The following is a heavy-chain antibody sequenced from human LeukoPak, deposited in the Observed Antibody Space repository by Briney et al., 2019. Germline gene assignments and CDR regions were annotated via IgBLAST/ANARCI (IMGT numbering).Heavy chain of an antibody. Sequence: SETLSLTCTVSGGSISSSSYYWGWIRQPPGKGLEWIGSIYYSGSTYYNPSLKSRVTISVDTSKNQFSLKLSSVTAADTAVYYCARDLGMGSWAWFDPWGQGTLVTVSS. D-gene: IGHD1-14*01. CDR3: ARDLGMGSWAWFDP. CDR2: IYYSGST. V-gene: IGHV4-39*07. J-gene: IGHJ5*02. CDR1: GGSISSSSYY.